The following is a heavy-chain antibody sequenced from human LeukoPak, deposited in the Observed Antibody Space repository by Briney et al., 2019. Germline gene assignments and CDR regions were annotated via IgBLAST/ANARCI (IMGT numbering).Heavy chain of an antibody. V-gene: IGHV4-59*01. CDR2: IYYSGST. J-gene: IGHJ5*02. Sequence: SETLSLTCIVSGGSISTYFWSWIRQPPGKGLEWIGHIYYSGSTTYNPSLKSRVTISVDTSKNQFSLKLSSVTAADTAVYYRARGLRWLDLSWFDPWGQGTLVTVSS. D-gene: IGHD6-19*01. CDR1: GGSISTYF. CDR3: ARGLRWLDLSWFDP.